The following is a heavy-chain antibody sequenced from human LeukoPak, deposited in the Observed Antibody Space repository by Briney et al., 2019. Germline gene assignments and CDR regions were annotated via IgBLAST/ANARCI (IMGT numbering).Heavy chain of an antibody. D-gene: IGHD3-10*01. J-gene: IGHJ4*02. Sequence: SETLSLTCAVYGGSFSGYYWSWIRQPPGKGLEWIGEINHSGSTNYNPSLKSRVTISVDTSKNQFSLKLSSVTAADTAVYYCARHRPRRYGSGSYSFDYWGQGTLVTVSS. CDR2: INHSGST. V-gene: IGHV4-34*01. CDR3: ARHRPRRYGSGSYSFDY. CDR1: GGSFSGYY.